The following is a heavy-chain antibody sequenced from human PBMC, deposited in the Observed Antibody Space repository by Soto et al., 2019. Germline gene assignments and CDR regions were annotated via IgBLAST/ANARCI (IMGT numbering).Heavy chain of an antibody. J-gene: IGHJ4*02. CDR3: AKEGALGLYYFVY. CDR1: GFTFSSYV. D-gene: IGHD3-10*01. V-gene: IGHV3-23*01. CDR2: ISAGGSST. Sequence: GGSLRLSCAASGFTFSSYVMSWVRQAPGKGLEWVSTISAGGSSTYYADSLKGRFTISRDNSKNTLYLQMNSLRPEDTAVYYCAKEGALGLYYFVYWGQGTLVTVSS.